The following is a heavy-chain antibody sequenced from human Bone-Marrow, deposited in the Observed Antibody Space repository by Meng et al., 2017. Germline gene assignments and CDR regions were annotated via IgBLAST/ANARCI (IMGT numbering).Heavy chain of an antibody. V-gene: IGHV4-38-2*02. Sequence: GSLRLSCAVSGYSISSGYYWGWIRQPPGKGLEWIGSIYHSGSTNYNPSLKSRVTISVDTSKNQFSLKLSSVTAADTAVYYCARDRRWIQLWFAHGWFDPWGQGTLVTVSS. CDR3: ARDRRWIQLWFAHGWFDP. CDR1: GYSISSGYY. D-gene: IGHD5-18*01. CDR2: IYHSGST. J-gene: IGHJ5*02.